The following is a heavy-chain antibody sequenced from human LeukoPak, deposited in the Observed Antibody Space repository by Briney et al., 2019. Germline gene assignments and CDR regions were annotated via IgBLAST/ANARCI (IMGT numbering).Heavy chain of an antibody. CDR1: GGTFSSYA. Sequence: GASVKVSCKASGGTFSSYAISWVRQAPGQGLEWMGGIIPIFGTANYAQKFQGRVTITADESTSTAYMELSSLRSEDTAVYYYARTGPLVYSYDILTGYYRYNWFDPWGQGTLVTVSS. CDR2: IIPIFGTA. CDR3: ARTGPLVYSYDILTGYYRYNWFDP. J-gene: IGHJ5*02. D-gene: IGHD3-9*01. V-gene: IGHV1-69*13.